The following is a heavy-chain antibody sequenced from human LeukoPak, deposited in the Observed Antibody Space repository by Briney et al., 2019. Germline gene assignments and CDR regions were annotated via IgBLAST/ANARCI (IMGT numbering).Heavy chain of an antibody. Sequence: ASVKVSCKASGGTFSSYAISWVRQAPGQGLEWMGRIIPILGIANYAQKFQGRATITADKSTSTAYMELSSLRSEDTAVYYCARETYGGSPLYFDYWGQGTLVTVSS. CDR1: GGTFSSYA. CDR2: IIPILGIA. D-gene: IGHD4-23*01. V-gene: IGHV1-69*04. J-gene: IGHJ4*02. CDR3: ARETYGGSPLYFDY.